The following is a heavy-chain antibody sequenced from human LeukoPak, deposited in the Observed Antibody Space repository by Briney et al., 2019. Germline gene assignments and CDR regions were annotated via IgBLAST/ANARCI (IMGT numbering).Heavy chain of an antibody. CDR2: IYYSGST. D-gene: IGHD2-2*01. CDR1: GGSISSYY. CDR3: ARLFEPAAFSDAFDI. J-gene: IGHJ3*02. V-gene: IGHV4-59*08. Sequence: SETLSLTCTVSGGSISSYYWSWIRQPPGKGLEWIGYIYYSGSTNYNPSLKSRVTISVDTSKNQFSLKLSPVTAADTAVYYCARLFEPAAFSDAFDIWGQGTMVTVSS.